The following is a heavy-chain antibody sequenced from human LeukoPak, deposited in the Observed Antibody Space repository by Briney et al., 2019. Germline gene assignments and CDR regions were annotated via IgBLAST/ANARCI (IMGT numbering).Heavy chain of an antibody. CDR1: GYTFTSYD. V-gene: IGHV1-8*03. Sequence: ASVKVSCKASGYTFTSYDINWVRQATGQGLEWMGWMNPNSGNTGYAQKFQGRVTITRNTSISTAYMELSSLRSEDTAVYYCARGLGYCSSTSCQDAFDIWGQGTVVTVSS. J-gene: IGHJ3*02. CDR3: ARGLGYCSSTSCQDAFDI. D-gene: IGHD2-2*01. CDR2: MNPNSGNT.